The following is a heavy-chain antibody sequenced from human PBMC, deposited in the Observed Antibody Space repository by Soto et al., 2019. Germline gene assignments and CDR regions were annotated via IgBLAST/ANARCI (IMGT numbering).Heavy chain of an antibody. CDR2: INAGNGNT. CDR3: ARNLMDYDILTGYYMAYYFVY. Sequence: GASVKVSCKASGYTFTSYAMHWVRQAPGQRLEWMGWINAGNGNTKYSQKFQGRGTITRDTSASTAYMELSSLRSEDTAVYYCARNLMDYDILTGYYMAYYFVYWGQGTLVTVSS. D-gene: IGHD3-9*01. J-gene: IGHJ4*02. CDR1: GYTFTSYA. V-gene: IGHV1-3*01.